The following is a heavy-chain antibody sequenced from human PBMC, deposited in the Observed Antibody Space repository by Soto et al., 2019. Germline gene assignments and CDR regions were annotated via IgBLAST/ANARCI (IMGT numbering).Heavy chain of an antibody. Sequence: SETLSLTCSASGASVAGGSYYWSWVRQPPGKGLEWIGYIPSRGRPFYNPSLTSRGTISADTSKNQLSLQLTSVTAADTAVYYCARDTYSGYDFGLWGQGTLVTVSS. CDR3: ARDTYSGYDFGL. CDR1: GASVAGGSYY. J-gene: IGHJ5*02. D-gene: IGHD5-12*01. V-gene: IGHV4-30-4*01. CDR2: IPSRGRP.